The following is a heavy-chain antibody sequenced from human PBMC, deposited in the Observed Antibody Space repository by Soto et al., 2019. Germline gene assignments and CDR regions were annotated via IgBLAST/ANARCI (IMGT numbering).Heavy chain of an antibody. Sequence: EVQLLESGGGFVQPGGSLRLSCTACGVGWSTYAISWVRQAPGKGLVWVSVISGNSGKTDNAVSVKGRFSISRDKSENTLYLQMNRPGAEDTAVYYCALPSCGGDCYSTFDYCGQGTLVTVSS. CDR3: ALPSCGGDCYSTFDY. J-gene: IGHJ4*02. CDR2: ISGNSGKT. V-gene: IGHV3-23*01. D-gene: IGHD2-21*02. CDR1: GVGWSTYA.